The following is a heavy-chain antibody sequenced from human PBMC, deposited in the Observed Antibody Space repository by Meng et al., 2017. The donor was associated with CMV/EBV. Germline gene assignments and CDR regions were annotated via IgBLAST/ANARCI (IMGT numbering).Heavy chain of an antibody. J-gene: IGHJ4*02. CDR3: VRSGYYFDY. CDR1: GLTFSSYA. V-gene: IGHV3-30*04. CDR2: ISYDGSNK. D-gene: IGHD3-22*01. Sequence: GESLKISCAASGLTFSSYAMHWVRQAPGKGLEWVAVISYDGSNKYYADSVKGRFTISRDNSKNTLYLQMNSLRAEDTAVYYCVRSGYYFDYWGQGTLVTVSS.